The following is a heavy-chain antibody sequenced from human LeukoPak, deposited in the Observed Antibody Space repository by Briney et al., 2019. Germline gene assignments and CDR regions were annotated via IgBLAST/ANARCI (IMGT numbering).Heavy chain of an antibody. J-gene: IGHJ4*02. CDR2: ITGSGGAT. V-gene: IGHV3-23*01. Sequence: SGGSLRLSCAASGFTFSTYAVNWVRQAPGKGLEWVSAITGSGGATYYADSVKGRFTISRDNSRNTLFLQINRLRGDDTAVYYCARDYKADYWGQGTLVTVSS. CDR1: GFTFSTYA. CDR3: ARDYKADY. D-gene: IGHD5-24*01.